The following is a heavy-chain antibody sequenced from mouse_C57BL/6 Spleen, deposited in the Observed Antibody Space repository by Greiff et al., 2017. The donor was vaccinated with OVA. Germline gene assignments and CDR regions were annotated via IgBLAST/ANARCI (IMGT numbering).Heavy chain of an antibody. J-gene: IGHJ4*01. D-gene: IGHD2-5*01. CDR1: GYTFTSYW. CDR2: IDPSDSYT. CDR3: ARSESNYGGLYYYAMDY. V-gene: IGHV1-50*01. Sequence: VQLQQPGAELVKPGASVKLSCKASGYTFTSYWMQWVKQRPGQGLEWIGEIDPSDSYTNYNQKFKGKATLTVDTSSSTAYMQLSSLTSEDSAVYYCARSESNYGGLYYYAMDYWGQGTSVTVSS.